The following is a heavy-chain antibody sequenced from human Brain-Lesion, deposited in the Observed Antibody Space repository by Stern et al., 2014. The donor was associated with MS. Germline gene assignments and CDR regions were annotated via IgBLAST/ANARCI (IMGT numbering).Heavy chain of an antibody. CDR1: GGSVSSTSYA. J-gene: IGHJ5*02. V-gene: IGHV4-39*02. CDR3: AGEEDIRYCSGGSCTGNWFDP. CDR2: IYYSGNT. D-gene: IGHD2-15*01. Sequence: QVQLQESGPGLVKPSETLSLTCTVAGGSVSSTSYAWAWIRQPPGKGLEWIGTIYYSGNTYYSPSRKSPLTISRDTPKNRFPLQLGFVTAADTAVYYCAGEEDIRYCSGGSCTGNWFDPWGQGTLVTVSS.